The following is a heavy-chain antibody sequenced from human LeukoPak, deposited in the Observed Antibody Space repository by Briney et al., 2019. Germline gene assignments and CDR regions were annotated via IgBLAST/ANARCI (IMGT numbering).Heavy chain of an antibody. CDR2: IIPIFGTA. CDR3: ARARVQWLVLSGYFDY. Sequence: ASVKVSCKASGGTFSSYAISWVRQAPGQGLEWMGGIIPIFGTANYAQKFQGRVTITADESTSTAYMELSSLRSEDTAVYYCARARVQWLVLSGYFDYWGQGTLVTVSS. V-gene: IGHV1-69*13. J-gene: IGHJ4*02. D-gene: IGHD6-19*01. CDR1: GGTFSSYA.